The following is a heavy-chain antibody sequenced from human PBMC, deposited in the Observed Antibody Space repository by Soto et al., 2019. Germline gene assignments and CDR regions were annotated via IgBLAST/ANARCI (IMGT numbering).Heavy chain of an antibody. J-gene: IGHJ5*02. CDR2: INAGNGNT. D-gene: IGHD6-13*01. V-gene: IGHV1-3*01. CDR1: GYTFTSYS. Sequence: GASGKVSCKASGYTFTSYSMHWVRQAPGQRLEWMGWINAGNGNTKYSQKFQGRVTITRDTSASTAYMELSSLRSEDTAVYYCARGPSSSWVYNWFDPWGQGTLVTVSS. CDR3: ARGPSSSWVYNWFDP.